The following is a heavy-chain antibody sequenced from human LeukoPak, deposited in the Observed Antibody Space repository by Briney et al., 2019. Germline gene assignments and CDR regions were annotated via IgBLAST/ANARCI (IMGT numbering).Heavy chain of an antibody. CDR1: GYTLTSYD. V-gene: IGHV1-8*01. J-gene: IGHJ6*02. CDR3: ARVIVVVVAAHPFDGMDV. D-gene: IGHD2-15*01. Sequence: GASVKVSCKASGYTLTSYDINWVRQATGQGLEWMGWMNPNSGNTGYAQKFQGRVTMTRNTSISTAYMELSSLRSEDTAVYYCARVIVVVVAAHPFDGMDVWGQGTTVTVS. CDR2: MNPNSGNT.